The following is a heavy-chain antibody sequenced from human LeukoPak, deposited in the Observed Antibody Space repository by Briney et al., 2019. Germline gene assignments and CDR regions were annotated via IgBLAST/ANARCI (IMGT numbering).Heavy chain of an antibody. CDR1: GGSFSSYT. CDR3: ARGAGYYSASLGDYYYYMDV. V-gene: IGHV1-69*02. D-gene: IGHD3-3*01. CDR2: IIPILGIA. J-gene: IGHJ6*03. Sequence: SVKVSCKASGGSFSSYTISWVRQAPGQGLEWMGRIIPILGIANYAQKFQGRVTITADKSTSTAYMELSSLRSEDTAVYYCARGAGYYSASLGDYYYYMDVWGKGTTVTVSS.